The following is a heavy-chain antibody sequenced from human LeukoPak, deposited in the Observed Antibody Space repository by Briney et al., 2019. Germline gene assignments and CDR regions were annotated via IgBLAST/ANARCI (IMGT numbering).Heavy chain of an antibody. Sequence: SETLSLTCAVYGGSFSGYYWSWIRQPPGKGLEWIGEINHSGSTNYNPSLKSRVTISVDTSKNQFSLKLSSVTAAETAVYYCARGYCTNGVCRYFDYWGQGTLVTVSS. CDR2: INHSGST. CDR3: ARGYCTNGVCRYFDY. J-gene: IGHJ4*02. CDR1: GGSFSGYY. V-gene: IGHV4-34*01. D-gene: IGHD2-8*01.